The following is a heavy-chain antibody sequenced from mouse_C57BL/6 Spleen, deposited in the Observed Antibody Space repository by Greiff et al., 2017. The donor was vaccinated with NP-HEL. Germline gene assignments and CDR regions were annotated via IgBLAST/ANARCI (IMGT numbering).Heavy chain of an antibody. V-gene: IGHV1-82*01. CDR1: GYAFSSSW. CDR2: IYPGDGDT. Sequence: QVQLQQSGPELVEPGASVKISCKASGYAFSSSWMNWVKQRPGKGLEWIGRIYPGDGDTNYNGKFKGKATLTADKSSSTAYMQLSSLTSEDSAVYFCARFDYYGSSYCDYWGQGTTLTVSS. CDR3: ARFDYYGSSYCDY. D-gene: IGHD1-1*01. J-gene: IGHJ2*01.